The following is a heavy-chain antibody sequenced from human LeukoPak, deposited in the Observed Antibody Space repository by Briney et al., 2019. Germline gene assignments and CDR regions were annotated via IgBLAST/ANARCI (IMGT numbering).Heavy chain of an antibody. J-gene: IGHJ6*02. Sequence: GGSLRLSCAASGFTVSSNYMSWVRQAPGKGLEWVSVIYSGGSTYYADSVKGRFTISRDNSKNTLYLQMDSLRAEDTAVYYCARDCTLHEPDIVATIENYYYGMDVWGQGTTVTVSS. CDR3: ARDCTLHEPDIVATIENYYYGMDV. CDR1: GFTVSSNY. CDR2: IYSGGST. V-gene: IGHV3-66*01. D-gene: IGHD5-12*01.